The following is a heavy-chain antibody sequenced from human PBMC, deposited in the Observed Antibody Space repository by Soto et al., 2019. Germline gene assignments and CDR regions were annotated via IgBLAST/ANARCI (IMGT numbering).Heavy chain of an antibody. D-gene: IGHD2-15*01. V-gene: IGHV3-7*01. Sequence: EVQLVESGGGLVQPGGSLRLSCAASGFTFSNYWMTWVRQAPGTGLEWVANIKQDGSEEYYVDSVKGRFTISRDNAKNSMYLEMNSLRAEDTALYYCARSGTSRNGWVDPWGQGTLGTVSS. CDR3: ARSGTSRNGWVDP. CDR1: GFTFSNYW. CDR2: IKQDGSEE. J-gene: IGHJ5*02.